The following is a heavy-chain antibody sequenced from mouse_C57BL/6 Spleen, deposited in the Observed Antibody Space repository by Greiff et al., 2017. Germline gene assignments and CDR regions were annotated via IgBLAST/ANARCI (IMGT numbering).Heavy chain of an antibody. CDR3: ARDGGIEEYMDY. CDR1: GYTFTSYW. Sequence: QVQLQQPGAELVKPGASVKMSCKASGYTFTSYWITWVKQRPGQGLEWIGDIYPGSGSTNYNEKFKSKATLTVDPSSSTAYLQLSSLTSEASAVYNCARDGGIEEYMDYWGQGTSVTVSS. D-gene: IGHD5-2*01. V-gene: IGHV1-55*01. J-gene: IGHJ4*01. CDR2: IYPGSGST.